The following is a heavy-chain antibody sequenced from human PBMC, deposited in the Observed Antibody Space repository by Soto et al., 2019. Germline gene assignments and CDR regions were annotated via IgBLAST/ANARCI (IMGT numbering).Heavy chain of an antibody. J-gene: IGHJ4*02. V-gene: IGHV1-3*01. CDR1: GYTFTSYA. CDR3: ARVSPEYGVGSFDY. Sequence: QVQLVQSGAEVKKPGASVKVSCKASGYTFTSYAMHWVRQAPGQRLEWMGWINAGNGNTKYSQEFQGRVTITRDTSASTAYMELSSLRSEDTAVYYCARVSPEYGVGSFDYWGQGTLVTVSS. D-gene: IGHD2-8*01. CDR2: INAGNGNT.